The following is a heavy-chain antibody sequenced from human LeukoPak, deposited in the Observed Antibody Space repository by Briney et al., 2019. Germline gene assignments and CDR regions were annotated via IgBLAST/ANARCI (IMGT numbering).Heavy chain of an antibody. Sequence: ASVKVSCKASGYTFTGYYMHWVRQAPGQGLEWMGWINPNSGGTNYAQKFQGRVTMTRDTPISTAYMELSRLRSDDTAVYYCARMDRESYSSSWFDYWGQGTLVTVSS. CDR2: INPNSGGT. V-gene: IGHV1-2*02. CDR3: ARMDRESYSSSWFDY. D-gene: IGHD6-13*01. CDR1: GYTFTGYY. J-gene: IGHJ4*02.